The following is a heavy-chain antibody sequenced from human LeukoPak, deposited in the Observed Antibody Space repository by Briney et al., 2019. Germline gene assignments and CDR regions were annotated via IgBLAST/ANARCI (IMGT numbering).Heavy chain of an antibody. CDR1: GFIFSDYY. V-gene: IGHV3-11*03. J-gene: IGHJ4*02. CDR3: ARGFGELNY. CDR2: ISSTSSYT. Sequence: GGSLRLSCAASGFIFSDYYMTWVRQAPGKGLEWVSYISSTSSYTNHADSVGGRLTISRDNAKNSLYLRMNSLRAEDTAVYYCARGFGELNYWGQGTLVTVSS. D-gene: IGHD3-10*01.